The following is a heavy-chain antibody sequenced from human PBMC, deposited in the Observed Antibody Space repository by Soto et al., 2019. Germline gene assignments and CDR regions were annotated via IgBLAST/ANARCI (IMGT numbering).Heavy chain of an antibody. CDR2: ISSSSSDT. CDR3: ARGYYDSSGYTGFDY. D-gene: IGHD3-22*01. CDR1: GFTFTNYA. Sequence: PGGSLRLSCAASGFTFTNYALHWVRQAPGKGREWVSSISSSSSDTNYADSVKGRFTISRDNARNSLYLQMNSLRAEDTAVYYCARGYYDSSGYTGFDYWGQGTLVTVSS. J-gene: IGHJ4*02. V-gene: IGHV3-21*06.